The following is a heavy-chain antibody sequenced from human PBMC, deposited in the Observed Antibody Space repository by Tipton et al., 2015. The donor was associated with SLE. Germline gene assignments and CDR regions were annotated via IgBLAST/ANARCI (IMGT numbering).Heavy chain of an antibody. CDR1: GFTFSSHA. D-gene: IGHD3-22*01. CDR3: AKDFHYDSSGYSRAYYLPLAFDI. CDR2: ISGSGGST. J-gene: IGHJ3*02. V-gene: IGHV3-23*01. Sequence: SLRLSCAASGFTFSSHAMSWVRQAPGKGLEWVSAISGSGGSTYYADSVKGRFTISRDNSKNTLYLQMNSLRAEDTAVYYCAKDFHYDSSGYSRAYYLPLAFDIWGQGTMVTVSS.